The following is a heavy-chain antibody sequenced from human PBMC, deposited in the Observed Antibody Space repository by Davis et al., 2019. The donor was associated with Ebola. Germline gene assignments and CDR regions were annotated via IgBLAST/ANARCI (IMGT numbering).Heavy chain of an antibody. D-gene: IGHD3-10*01. CDR2: INTNTGNP. J-gene: IGHJ4*02. Sequence: AASVKVSCKASGYKLTSYAMNWVRQAPGQGLEWMGWINTNTGNPTYAQGFTGRFVFSLDTSVSTTYLQISSLKAEDTAIYYCARDRGNFGYWGQGTLVTVSS. CDR1: GYKLTSYA. CDR3: ARDRGNFGY. V-gene: IGHV7-4-1*02.